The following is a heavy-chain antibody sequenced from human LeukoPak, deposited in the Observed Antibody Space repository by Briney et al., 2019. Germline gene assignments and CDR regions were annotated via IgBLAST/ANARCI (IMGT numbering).Heavy chain of an antibody. J-gene: IGHJ4*02. CDR3: ASAKNVLRFLRGLDY. Sequence: SETLSLTCAVYGGSFSGYYWSWIRQPPGKGLEWIGEINHSGSTNYNPSLKSRVTISVDTSKNQFSLKLSSVTAADTAVYYCASAKNVLRFLRGLDYWGQGTLVTVSS. CDR2: INHSGST. V-gene: IGHV4-34*01. D-gene: IGHD3-3*01. CDR1: GGSFSGYY.